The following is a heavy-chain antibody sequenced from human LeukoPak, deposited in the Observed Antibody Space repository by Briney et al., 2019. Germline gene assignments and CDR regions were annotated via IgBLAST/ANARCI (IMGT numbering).Heavy chain of an antibody. D-gene: IGHD3-22*01. CDR3: ARHPHYNSSGYYYVLGDY. CDR1: GYTFTSYY. CDR2: INPSGGST. Sequence: ASVKVSCKASGYTFTSYYMHWVRQAPGQGLEWMGIINPSGGSTSYAQKFQGRVTMTRDTSTSTVYMELSSLRSEDTAVYCCARHPHYNSSGYYYVLGDYWGQGTLVTVSS. V-gene: IGHV1-46*01. J-gene: IGHJ4*02.